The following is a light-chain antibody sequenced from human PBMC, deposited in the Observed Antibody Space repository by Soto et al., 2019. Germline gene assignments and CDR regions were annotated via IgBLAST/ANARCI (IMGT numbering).Light chain of an antibody. CDR3: EQYNNWPPLT. CDR2: GAS. J-gene: IGKJ4*01. V-gene: IGKV3-15*01. CDR1: QSVSSN. Sequence: EIGMTQSPATLSVSPGERATLSCRASQSVSSNLAWYQQKPGQAPRLLIYGASTRATGIPARFSGSGSGTEFTLTISSLQSEDFAGYYCEQYNNWPPLTFGGGTKVEIK.